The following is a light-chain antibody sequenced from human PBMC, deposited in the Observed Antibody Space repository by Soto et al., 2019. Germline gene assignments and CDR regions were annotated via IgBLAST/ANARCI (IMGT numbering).Light chain of an antibody. Sequence: GEIADHSFRASQSVGGSFLAWYQQRPGQAPRLLIYHTSYRATGIPDRFSGSGSGTEFTLTISSLQSEDFGVYYCQQYNRWPLTFGRGTKVDIK. V-gene: IGKV3D-15*01. J-gene: IGKJ4*01. CDR3: QQYNRWPLT. CDR2: HTS. CDR1: QSVGGS.